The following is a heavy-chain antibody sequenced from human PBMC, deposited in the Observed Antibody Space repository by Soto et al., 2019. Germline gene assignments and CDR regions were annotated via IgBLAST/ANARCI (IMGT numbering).Heavy chain of an antibody. CDR2: IVVDSGNT. D-gene: IGHD3-10*01. CDR1: GFTFTSSA. V-gene: IGHV1-58*01. J-gene: IGHJ3*02. Sequence: SVKNSCKASGFTFTSSAVQWVRQARGQRLEWIGWIVVDSGNTNYAQKFQERVTITRDMSTSTAYMELSSLRSEDTAVYYCAATYYYGARRAFDIWGQGTMVTVSS. CDR3: AATYYYGARRAFDI.